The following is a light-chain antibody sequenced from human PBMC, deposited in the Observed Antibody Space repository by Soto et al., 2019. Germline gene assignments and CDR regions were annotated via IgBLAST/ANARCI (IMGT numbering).Light chain of an antibody. CDR2: EVS. V-gene: IGLV2-14*01. Sequence: QSVLTQPASVPGSPGQSIIISCTGPSSDFGAYNNVSCYQQQSGKAPKLRIHEVSKRPSVVSNRFSSSKSGNTASLTISGLQAEDEADYYCSSYTSSRAYVFGIGTKVTVL. CDR3: SSYTSSRAYV. J-gene: IGLJ1*01. CDR1: SSDFGAYNN.